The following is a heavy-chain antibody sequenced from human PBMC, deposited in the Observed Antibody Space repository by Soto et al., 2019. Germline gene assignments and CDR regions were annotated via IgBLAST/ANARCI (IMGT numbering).Heavy chain of an antibody. CDR2: IYYTGTT. V-gene: IGHV4-30-4*01. J-gene: IGHJ3*02. CDR1: GGSISSNGYY. Sequence: QVQLQESGPGLVKPSQTLSLTCTVSGGSISSNGYYWSWIRQPPGKGLEWIGYIYYTGTTYYNPSLKSRVTILVDTSKKQFSLKLSSVTAADTAVYYCDGPWGGAFDIWGQGTMVTVSS. D-gene: IGHD3-16*01. CDR3: DGPWGGAFDI.